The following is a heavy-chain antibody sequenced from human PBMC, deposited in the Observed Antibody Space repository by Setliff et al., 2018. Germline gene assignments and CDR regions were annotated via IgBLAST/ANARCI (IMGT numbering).Heavy chain of an antibody. Sequence: SVKVSCKASGGTFSSYAISWVRQAPGQGLEWMGGIIPIFGTANYAQKFQGRVTITTDESTSTAYMELTSLTSEDTAVYYCVRNPLGPEASTPGGYWGQGTLVTVSS. J-gene: IGHJ4*02. CDR2: IIPIFGTA. CDR3: VRNPLGPEASTPGGY. D-gene: IGHD3-16*01. V-gene: IGHV1-69*05. CDR1: GGTFSSYA.